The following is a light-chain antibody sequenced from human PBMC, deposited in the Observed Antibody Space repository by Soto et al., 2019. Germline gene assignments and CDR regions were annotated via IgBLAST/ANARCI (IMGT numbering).Light chain of an antibody. J-gene: IGKJ1*01. CDR2: GAS. V-gene: IGKV3-20*01. CDR3: QQYAISPWT. CDR1: QSVSSNY. Sequence: EIVLTQSPGTLSLSPGERATLSCRASQSVSSNYLAWYQQKPGQSPRLLIFGASSRATGILDRFSGSGSGTDFTLTITRLEPEDFAVYFCQQYAISPWTFGQGTKVEIK.